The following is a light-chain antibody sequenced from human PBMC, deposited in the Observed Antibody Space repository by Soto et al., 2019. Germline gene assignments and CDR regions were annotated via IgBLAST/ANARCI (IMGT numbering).Light chain of an antibody. J-gene: IGKJ1*01. Sequence: AIRLTQSPPSLSASTGDRVTLPCRESQGISSYLAWYQQKPGKAPKILIYAASTLQSGVPSRVSGRGSWTEFTLTISSLQPDDFEDYVCQQTYRNMWTFGQGTKVDIK. CDR2: AAS. V-gene: IGKV1-8*01. CDR1: QGISSY. CDR3: QQTYRNMWT.